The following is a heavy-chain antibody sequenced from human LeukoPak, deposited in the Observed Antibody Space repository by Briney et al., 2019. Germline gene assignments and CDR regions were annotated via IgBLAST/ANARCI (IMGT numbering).Heavy chain of an antibody. CDR2: IKEDGTKK. CDR1: EFTFNTFW. CDR3: ARDAAGYDP. V-gene: IGHV3-7*01. D-gene: IGHD6-13*01. Sequence: GGSLRLSCAASEFTFNTFWMSWVRQTPGKGLEWVANIKEDGTKKYYVDSVKGRFTISGDNAENSLYLQMNSLRAEDTAVYYCARDAAGYDPWGQGTLVTVSS. J-gene: IGHJ5*02.